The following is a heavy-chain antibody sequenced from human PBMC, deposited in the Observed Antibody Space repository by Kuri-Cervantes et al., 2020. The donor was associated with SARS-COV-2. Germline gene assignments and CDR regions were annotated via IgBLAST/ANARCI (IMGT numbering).Heavy chain of an antibody. V-gene: IGHV3-7*01. Sequence: GESLKISCAASGFTFSSYWMSWVRQAPGKGLGWVANIKQDGSEKYYVDSVKGRFTISRDNAKNSLYLQMNSLRAEDTAVYYCARGPYYYGSGSYWFGGYVQHWGQGTLVTVSS. CDR2: IKQDGSEK. CDR1: GFTFSSYW. D-gene: IGHD3-10*01. CDR3: ARGPYYYGSGSYWFGGYVQH. J-gene: IGHJ1*01.